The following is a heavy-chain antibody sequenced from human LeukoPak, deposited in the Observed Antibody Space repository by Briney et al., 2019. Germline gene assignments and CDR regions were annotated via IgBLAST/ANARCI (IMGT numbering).Heavy chain of an antibody. CDR1: VFTFSSYW. CDR3: ARRAGAYSHPYDY. J-gene: IGHJ4*02. D-gene: IGHD4/OR15-4a*01. Sequence: GWSLTLSCAASVFTFSSYWMSWVRQAAGKGLEWVEFIYSGTIHYSDSLKGRFTISRNNSKNTLYNQMTSLRAEDTAFYYCARRAGAYSHPYDYWGQGTLVTVSS. CDR2: IYSGTI. V-gene: IGHV3-53*01.